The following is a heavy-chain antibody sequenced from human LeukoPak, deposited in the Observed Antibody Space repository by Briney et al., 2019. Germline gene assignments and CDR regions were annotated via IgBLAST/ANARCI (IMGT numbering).Heavy chain of an antibody. Sequence: ASVKVSCKASGYTFTGYYMHWVRQAPGQGLEWMGWINPNSGGTNYAQKFQGRVTMTRDTSISTAYMELSRLRSDDTAVYYCARIHHYDSSGYFDAFDIWGQGTMVTVSS. CDR2: INPNSGGT. J-gene: IGHJ3*02. V-gene: IGHV1-2*02. D-gene: IGHD3-22*01. CDR1: GYTFTGYY. CDR3: ARIHHYDSSGYFDAFDI.